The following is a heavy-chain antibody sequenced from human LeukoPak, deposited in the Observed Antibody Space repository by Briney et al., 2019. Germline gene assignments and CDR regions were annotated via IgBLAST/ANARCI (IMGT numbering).Heavy chain of an antibody. CDR2: ISYDGSNK. CDR3: AKGYYEIHDAFDI. V-gene: IGHV3-30*18. D-gene: IGHD3-9*01. J-gene: IGHJ3*02. CDR1: GFTFSSYG. Sequence: GGSLRLSCAASGFTFSSYGMHWVRQAPGKGLEWVAVISYDGSNKYCADSVKGRFSISRDNSKNTLFLQMNSLRAEDTAVYYCAKGYYEIHDAFDIWGQGTMVTVSS.